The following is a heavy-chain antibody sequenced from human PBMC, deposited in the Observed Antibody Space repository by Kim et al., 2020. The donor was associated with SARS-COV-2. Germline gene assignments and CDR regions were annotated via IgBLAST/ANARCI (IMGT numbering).Heavy chain of an antibody. V-gene: IGHV5-51*01. CDR3: AREGVPAANYYYYYGMDV. Sequence: GESLKISCKGSGYSFTSYWIGWVRQMPGKGLEWMGIIYPGDSDTRYSPSFQGQVTIPADKSISTAYLQWSSLKASDTAMYYCAREGVPAANYYYYYGMDVWGQGTTVTVSS. CDR2: IYPGDSDT. CDR1: GYSFTSYW. J-gene: IGHJ6*02. D-gene: IGHD2-2*01.